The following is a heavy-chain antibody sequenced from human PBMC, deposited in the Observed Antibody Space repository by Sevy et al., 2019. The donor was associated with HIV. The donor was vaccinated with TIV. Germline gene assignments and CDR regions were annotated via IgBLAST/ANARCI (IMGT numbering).Heavy chain of an antibody. V-gene: IGHV3-30-3*01. CDR2: ISYDGSNK. Sequence: GGSLRLTCAASGFTFSSYAMQWVRQAPGKGLEWVAVISYDGSNKYYADSVKGRFTISRDNSKNTLYLQMNSLRAEDTAVYYCAREGLVGATLRAFDIWGQGTMVTVSS. CDR1: GFTFSSYA. J-gene: IGHJ3*02. D-gene: IGHD1-26*01. CDR3: AREGLVGATLRAFDI.